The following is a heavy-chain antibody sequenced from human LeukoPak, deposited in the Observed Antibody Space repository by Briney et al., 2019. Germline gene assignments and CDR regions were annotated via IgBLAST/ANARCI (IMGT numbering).Heavy chain of an antibody. D-gene: IGHD6-13*01. J-gene: IGHJ4*02. V-gene: IGHV3-23*01. Sequence: GGSLRLSCAPSGFTFSSYAMRWVRQAPGKGLEWVSAISGSGGSTYYADSVKGRFTISRDNSKNTLYLQMNSLRAEDTAVYYCAKYYSSSWYIGYWGQGTLVTVSS. CDR3: AKYYSSSWYIGY. CDR1: GFTFSSYA. CDR2: ISGSGGST.